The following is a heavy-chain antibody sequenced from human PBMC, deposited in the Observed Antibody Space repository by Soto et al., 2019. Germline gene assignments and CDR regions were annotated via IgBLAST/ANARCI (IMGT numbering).Heavy chain of an antibody. D-gene: IGHD4-17*01. Sequence: PGESLKISCKGFGYSFTSSWISWVRQMPGKGLEWMGRIDPSDSYTKYSPSFQGHVTMSADKSISTAYLQWSSLKASDTAMYYWARLRYDYGDYLWFDPWGQGTLVTVSS. CDR2: IDPSDSYT. CDR1: GYSFTSSW. CDR3: ARLRYDYGDYLWFDP. J-gene: IGHJ5*02. V-gene: IGHV5-10-1*01.